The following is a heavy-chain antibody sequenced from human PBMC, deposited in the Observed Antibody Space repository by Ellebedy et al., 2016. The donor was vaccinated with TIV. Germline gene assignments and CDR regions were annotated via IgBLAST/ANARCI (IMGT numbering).Heavy chain of an antibody. D-gene: IGHD6-6*01. CDR2: IIPIFGTA. CDR3: TRRAGSSSGIFDY. V-gene: IGHV1-69*13. Sequence: SVKVSCXASGGTFSSYAISWVRQAPGQGLEWMGGIIPIFGTANYAQKFQGRVTITADESTSTAYMELSSLRSEDTAVYYCTRRAGSSSGIFDYWGQGTLVTVSS. CDR1: GGTFSSYA. J-gene: IGHJ4*02.